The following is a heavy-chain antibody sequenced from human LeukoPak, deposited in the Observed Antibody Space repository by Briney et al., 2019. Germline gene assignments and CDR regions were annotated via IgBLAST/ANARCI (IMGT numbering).Heavy chain of an antibody. D-gene: IGHD5-24*01. V-gene: IGHV3-30-3*01. J-gene: IGHJ3*02. CDR3: ARGRAKIGATTIAVDS. CDR2: ISYDGSTK. Sequence: GRSLRLSYAASGFTFNTCAIHWVRQAPGKGLEWVAVISYDGSTKYYADSVKGRFTISRDNSKTTVHLQMDSLRPEETAMCYCARGRAKIGATTIAVDSWGKGTMVTVSS. CDR1: GFTFNTCA.